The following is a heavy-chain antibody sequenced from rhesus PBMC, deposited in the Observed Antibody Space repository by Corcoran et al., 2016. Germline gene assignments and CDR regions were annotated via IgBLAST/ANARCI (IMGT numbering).Heavy chain of an antibody. CDR2: IYGSSGCT. J-gene: IGHJ4*01. V-gene: IGHV4-147*01. CDR3: ARDEPLVAAPFDY. D-gene: IGHD4-29*01. CDR1: CGSISSNY. Sequence: QVQLQESGPGLVKPSETLSLTCAVSCGSISSNYWSWIRPPPGTGLEWIGRIYGSSGCTSYNPSITSRVTISTDTSKNQFSLKLSSVTAADTAVYYCARDEPLVAAPFDYWGQGVLVTVSS.